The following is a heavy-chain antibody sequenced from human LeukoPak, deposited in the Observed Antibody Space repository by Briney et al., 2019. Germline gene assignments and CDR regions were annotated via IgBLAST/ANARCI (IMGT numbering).Heavy chain of an antibody. D-gene: IGHD4-17*01. CDR3: TNSLGDYGDYDNWFDP. Sequence: GGSLRLSCAASGFTFSGSAMHWVRQASGKGLEWVGRIRSKANSYATAYAASVKGRFTISRDDSKNTAYLQINSLKTEDTAVYYCTNSLGDYGDYDNWFDPWGQGTLVTVSS. V-gene: IGHV3-73*01. CDR2: IRSKANSYAT. J-gene: IGHJ5*02. CDR1: GFTFSGSA.